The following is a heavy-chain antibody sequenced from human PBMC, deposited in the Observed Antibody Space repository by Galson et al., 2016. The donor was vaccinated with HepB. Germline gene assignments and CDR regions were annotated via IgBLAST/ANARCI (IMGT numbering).Heavy chain of an antibody. CDR1: GGSIGSSNW. D-gene: IGHD2-8*01. V-gene: IGHV4-4*02. CDR3: ARDRVCSHGICPQEDAFDI. J-gene: IGHJ3*02. CDR2: IYHSGST. Sequence: SESLSLTCTVSGGSIGSSNWWSWVRQPPGKGLEWIGEIYHSGSTKYNPSLKSRVTISVDKSKNQFSLKVTSVTAADTAVYFCARDRVCSHGICPQEDAFDIWGQGTRVIVSS.